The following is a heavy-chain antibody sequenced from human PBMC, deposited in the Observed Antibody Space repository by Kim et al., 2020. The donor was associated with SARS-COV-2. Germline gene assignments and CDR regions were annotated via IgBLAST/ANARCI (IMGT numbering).Heavy chain of an antibody. D-gene: IGHD3-22*01. Sequence: SETLSLTCTVSGASISSGDYFWSWIRQHPGEGLEWIGYIFYTGSTYYNPSLKSRITISVDTSKNQFSLNLTSVTAADTAVYYCARGGDYYDSSGYYFDYWGQGTLVTVSS. J-gene: IGHJ4*02. V-gene: IGHV4-31*03. CDR1: GASISSGDYF. CDR3: ARGGDYYDSSGYYFDY. CDR2: IFYTGST.